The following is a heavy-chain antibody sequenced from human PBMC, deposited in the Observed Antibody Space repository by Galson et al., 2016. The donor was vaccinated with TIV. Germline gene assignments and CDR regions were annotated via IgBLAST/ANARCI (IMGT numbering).Heavy chain of an antibody. CDR1: GDSLTDLV. CDR2: FDPEVQKT. V-gene: IGHV1-24*01. CDR3: ATVAWLPGLSLDN. D-gene: IGHD5-12*01. J-gene: IGHJ4*02. Sequence: SVKVSCKVSGDSLTDLVIHWVRQAPGKGLEWVGGFDPEVQKTIYAQNFQGGVTLAADTSIDTAYMELGSLRFEDTAVYFCATVAWLPGLSLDNWGQGTLVTVSS.